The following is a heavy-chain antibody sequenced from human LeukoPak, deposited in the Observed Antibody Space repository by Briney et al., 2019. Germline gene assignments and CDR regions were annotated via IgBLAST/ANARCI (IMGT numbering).Heavy chain of an antibody. Sequence: YWSWIRHSPGKGLEWIGDIFDGKTINYNPSLKSRVTISAATSSQQFSLNLKSVTAADTAVYFCASGAWAARLNSWAQGALVIVFS. V-gene: IGHV4-34*12. CDR2: IFDGKTI. J-gene: IGHJ4*02. CDR3: ASGAWAARLNS. CDR1: Y. D-gene: IGHD4-23*01.